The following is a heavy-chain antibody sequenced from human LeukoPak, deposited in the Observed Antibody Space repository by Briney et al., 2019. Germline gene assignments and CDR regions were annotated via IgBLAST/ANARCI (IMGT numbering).Heavy chain of an antibody. Sequence: SETLSLTCTVSGGSISSYYWSWIRQPPGKGLEWIGYIYYSGSTNYNPSLKSRVTISVDTSKNQFSLKLSSVTAADTAVYYCARDRGYDFWSGYYNWFDPWDQGTLVTVSS. CDR3: ARDRGYDFWSGYYNWFDP. CDR2: IYYSGST. J-gene: IGHJ5*02. D-gene: IGHD3-3*01. CDR1: GGSISSYY. V-gene: IGHV4-59*01.